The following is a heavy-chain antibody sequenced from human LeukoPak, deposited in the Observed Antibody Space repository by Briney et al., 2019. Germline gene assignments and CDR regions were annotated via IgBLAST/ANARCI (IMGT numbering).Heavy chain of an antibody. D-gene: IGHD6-25*01. CDR3: ARQGGGFWYFDL. CDR2: IYYSGST. V-gene: IGHV4-59*08. J-gene: IGHJ2*01. CDR1: GGSISRYY. Sequence: SETLSLTCAVSGGSISRYYWSWIRQPPGGGAGWIGYIYYSGSTNYNPSLKSRVTISVDTSKNQFSLKLSSVTAADTAVYYCARQGGGFWYFDLWGRGTLVTVSS.